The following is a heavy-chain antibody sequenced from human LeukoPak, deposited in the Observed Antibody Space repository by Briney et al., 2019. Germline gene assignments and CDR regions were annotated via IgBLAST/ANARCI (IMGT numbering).Heavy chain of an antibody. CDR2: IYYSGST. Sequence: SETLSLTCTVSGGSISSSSYYWGWIRQPPGKGLEWIGSIYYSGSTYYNPSLKSRVTISVDTSKNLFSLKLSSVTAADTAVYYCAREGDSGYEGFDYWGQGTLVTVSS. CDR3: AREGDSGYEGFDY. D-gene: IGHD5-12*01. V-gene: IGHV4-39*02. CDR1: GGSISSSSYY. J-gene: IGHJ4*02.